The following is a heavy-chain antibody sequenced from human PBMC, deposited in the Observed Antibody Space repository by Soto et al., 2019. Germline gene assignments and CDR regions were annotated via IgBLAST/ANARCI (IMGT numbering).Heavy chain of an antibody. V-gene: IGHV1-69*19. CDR2: ISPMFGAA. J-gene: IGHJ4*02. Sequence: QVQLVQSGAEMKKPGSSVKVSCQSSGGTFNTYAMNWVRQAHGQGPEWMGDISPMFGAANYAPKFQGRVTFTADESTGTSYMQLSSLTSEDTALYFCAREVQVHTPAFVYWGQGTLVTVSS. CDR3: AREVQVHTPAFVY. D-gene: IGHD3-10*01. CDR1: GGTFNTYA.